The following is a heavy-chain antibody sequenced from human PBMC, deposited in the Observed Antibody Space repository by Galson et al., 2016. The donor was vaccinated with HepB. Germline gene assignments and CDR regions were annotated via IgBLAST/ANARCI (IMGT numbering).Heavy chain of an antibody. J-gene: IGHJ6*03. CDR2: IDPSDSYT. CDR3: AAIGYCSSTSCLGGYYYYMDV. D-gene: IGHD2-2*01. V-gene: IGHV5-10-1*01. Sequence: QSGAEVKKPGESLRISCKGSGYSFTSYWISWVRQMPGKGLEWMGRIDPSDSYTNYSPSFQGHVTISADKSISTAYLQWSSLKASGTAMYYCAAIGYCSSTSCLGGYYYYMDVWGKGTTVTVSS. CDR1: GYSFTSYW.